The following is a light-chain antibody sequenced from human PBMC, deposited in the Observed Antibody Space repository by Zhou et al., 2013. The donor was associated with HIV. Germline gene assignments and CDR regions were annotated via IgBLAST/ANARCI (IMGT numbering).Light chain of an antibody. CDR1: QSIGTW. Sequence: DIQMTQSPSTLSASVGDRVTITCRASQSIGTWLAWYQHKAGKAPKLLIYKASSLQSGVPPRFSGSGSGTEFTLTISSPQPDDFATFYXQNYNDYVWTFGQGTKVEI. V-gene: IGKV1-5*03. CDR2: KAS. CDR3: QNYNDYVWT. J-gene: IGKJ1*01.